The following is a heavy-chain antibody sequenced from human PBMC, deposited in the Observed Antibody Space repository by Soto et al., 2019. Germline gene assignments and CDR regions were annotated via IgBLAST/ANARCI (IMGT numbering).Heavy chain of an antibody. Sequence: PGGSLRLSCAASGFTFSSSAMSWVRQAPGKGLEWVSAISATGLTTYYTDSVKGRFTISRDNSKFTLYLQMDSLSAEDTAVYYCARGGLTTTRFDPWGQGTLVTVSS. CDR2: ISATGLTT. CDR1: GFTFSSSA. D-gene: IGHD1-1*01. V-gene: IGHV3-23*01. J-gene: IGHJ5*02. CDR3: ARGGLTTTRFDP.